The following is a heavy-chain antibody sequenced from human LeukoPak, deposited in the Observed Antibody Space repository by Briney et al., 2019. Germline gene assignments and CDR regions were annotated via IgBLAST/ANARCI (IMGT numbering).Heavy chain of an antibody. D-gene: IGHD5-12*01. Sequence: GGSLRLSCAASGFTFSSYAMSWVRQAPGKGLEWVSAISGSGGSTYYADSVKGRFTISRDNSKHTLYLQMNSLGAEDTAVYYCASDSGYDHHGLFDYWGQGTLVTVSS. J-gene: IGHJ4*02. CDR1: GFTFSSYA. CDR2: ISGSGGST. V-gene: IGHV3-23*01. CDR3: ASDSGYDHHGLFDY.